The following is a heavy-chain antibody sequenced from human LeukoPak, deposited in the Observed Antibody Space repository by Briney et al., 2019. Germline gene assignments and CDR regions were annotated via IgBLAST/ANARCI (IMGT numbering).Heavy chain of an antibody. Sequence: GESLKISCKGSRYCFTSYWIGWVRQMPGKGLEWMGIIYPGDSDTRYSPSFQGQVTISADKSITTAYLQWSSLKASDTAMYYCARVPTSSEGWFDPWGQGTLVTVSS. CDR1: RYCFTSYW. V-gene: IGHV5-51*01. CDR2: IYPGDSDT. CDR3: ARVPTSSEGWFDP. D-gene: IGHD2-2*01. J-gene: IGHJ5*02.